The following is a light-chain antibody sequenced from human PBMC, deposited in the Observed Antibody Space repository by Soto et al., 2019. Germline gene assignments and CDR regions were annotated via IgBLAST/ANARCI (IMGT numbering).Light chain of an antibody. Sequence: EIVLTQSPATLSLSPGERATLSCRASQSVSSFLAWYQQKPGQTPRLLIYDAFKRATGIPVRFSGSGSGTDFTLTISSLEPEDFAVYYCQQRTNWPPALSFGGGTKVEI. J-gene: IGKJ4*01. CDR2: DAF. V-gene: IGKV3-11*01. CDR1: QSVSSF. CDR3: QQRTNWPPALS.